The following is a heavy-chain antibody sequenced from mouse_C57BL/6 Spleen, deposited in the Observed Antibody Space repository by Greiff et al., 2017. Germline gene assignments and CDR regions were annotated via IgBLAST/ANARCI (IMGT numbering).Heavy chain of an antibody. V-gene: IGHV1-18*01. D-gene: IGHD2-5*01. CDR3: ERSAVRAYSNYIMDY. Sequence: EVQLQQSGPELVKPGASVKIPCKASGYTFTDYNMAWVQQSHGKSLEWIGAINPDSGGTIYTQKFKGEATLTVDKSSNTAYMELRSLTSEDTAVNDLERSAVRAYSNYIMDYWGQGTSVTVSS. CDR2: INPDSGGT. J-gene: IGHJ4*01. CDR1: GYTFTDYN.